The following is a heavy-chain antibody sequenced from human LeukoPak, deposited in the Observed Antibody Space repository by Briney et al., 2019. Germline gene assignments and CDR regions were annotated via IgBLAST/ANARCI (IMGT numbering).Heavy chain of an antibody. CDR3: ARLGLTTVTGGVDY. D-gene: IGHD4-17*01. J-gene: IGHJ4*02. V-gene: IGHV4-39*01. CDR2: IYYSGST. CDR1: GGSISSSSYY. Sequence: SETLSLTCTVSGGSISSSSYYWGWIRQPPGKGLEWIGSIYYSGSTYYNPSLKSRVTISVDTSKNQFSLKLSSVTAADTAVYYCARLGLTTVTGGVDYWGQGTLVTVSS.